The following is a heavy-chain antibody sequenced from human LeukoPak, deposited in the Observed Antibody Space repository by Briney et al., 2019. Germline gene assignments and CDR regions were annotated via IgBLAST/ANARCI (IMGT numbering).Heavy chain of an antibody. CDR3: ARFAGYSFGFGGYHWFDP. D-gene: IGHD5-18*01. J-gene: IGHJ5*02. V-gene: IGHV1-2*02. CDR2: TNPRSGDT. CDR1: GYSFTGYY. Sequence: ASVKVSCKTSGYSFTGYYIHWVRQAPGQGPEWMGWTNPRSGDTKYAQKFQVRVTMTRDTSINTAYMELSSLRSDDTAVYYCARFAGYSFGFGGYHWFDPWGQGTLVTVSS.